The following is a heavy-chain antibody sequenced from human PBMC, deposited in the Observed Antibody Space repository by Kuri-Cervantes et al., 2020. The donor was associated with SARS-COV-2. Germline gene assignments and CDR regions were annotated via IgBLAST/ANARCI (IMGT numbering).Heavy chain of an antibody. CDR1: GFTFSCYS. V-gene: IGHV3-21*01. CDR2: ISSSSSYI. D-gene: IGHD6-13*01. J-gene: IGHJ6*02. CDR3: AREGQQQLVPGRYYYYYYGMDV. Sequence: LSLTCAASGFTFSCYSMNWVRQAPGKGLEWVSSISSSSSYIYYADSVKGRFTISRDNAKNSLYLQMNSLRAEDTAVYYCAREGQQQLVPGRYYYYYYGMDVWGQGTTVTVSS.